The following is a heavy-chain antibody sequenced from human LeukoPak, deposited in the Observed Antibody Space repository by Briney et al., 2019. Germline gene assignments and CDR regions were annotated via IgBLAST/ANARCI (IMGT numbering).Heavy chain of an antibody. D-gene: IGHD3-10*02. CDR2: ISSSGSTI. CDR1: GFTFSSYE. V-gene: IGHV3-48*03. J-gene: IGHJ6*04. Sequence: GGSLRLSCAASGFTFSSYEMNWVRQAPGKGLEWVSYISSSGSTIYYADSVKGRFTISRDNAKNSLYLQMNSLRAEDTAVYYFAELGITMIGGVWGKGTTVTISS. CDR3: AELGITMIGGV.